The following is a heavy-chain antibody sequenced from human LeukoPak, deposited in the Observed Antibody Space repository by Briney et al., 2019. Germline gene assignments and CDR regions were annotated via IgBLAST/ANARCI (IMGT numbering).Heavy chain of an antibody. CDR2: IYYSGST. D-gene: IGHD3-22*01. V-gene: IGHV4-59*01. J-gene: IGHJ5*02. CDR1: GGSISSYY. CDR3: AREKQAWGYSNWFDP. Sequence: PSETLSLTCTVSGGSISSYYWSWIRQPPGKGLEWIGYIYYSGSTNYNPSLKRRVTISVDTSKNQFSLKLSSVTAADTAVYYCAREKQAWGYSNWFDPWGQGTLVTVSS.